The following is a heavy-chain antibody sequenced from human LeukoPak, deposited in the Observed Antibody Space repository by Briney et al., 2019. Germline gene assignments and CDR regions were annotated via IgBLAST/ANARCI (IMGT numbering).Heavy chain of an antibody. Sequence: PSETLSLTCTVSGGSISSYYWSWIRQPPGKGLEWIGYIYYSGSTNYNPSLKSRVTMSVDTSKNQFSLKLSSVTAADTAVYYCARVSPGPYYYGMDVWGQGTTVTVSS. J-gene: IGHJ6*02. CDR1: GGSISSYY. D-gene: IGHD2-2*01. CDR2: IYYSGST. V-gene: IGHV4-59*12. CDR3: ARVSPGPYYYGMDV.